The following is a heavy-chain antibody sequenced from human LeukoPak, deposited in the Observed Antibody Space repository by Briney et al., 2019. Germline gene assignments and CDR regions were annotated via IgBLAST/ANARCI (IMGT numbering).Heavy chain of an antibody. D-gene: IGHD3-22*01. Sequence: GGSLRLYCAASGSTFSGYPTHWVRQTPGKGLEWVAVISHDGSDKHYADPVKGRFTISRDNSKNTVYLQMNSLRAEDTAVYYCAREGSRGYYPYWGQGILVTVSS. CDR1: GSTFSGYP. CDR3: AREGSRGYYPY. V-gene: IGHV3-30-3*01. CDR2: ISHDGSDK. J-gene: IGHJ4*02.